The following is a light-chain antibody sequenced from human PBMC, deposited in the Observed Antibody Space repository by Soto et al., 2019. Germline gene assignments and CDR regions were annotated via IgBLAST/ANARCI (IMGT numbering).Light chain of an antibody. CDR2: GAS. J-gene: IGKJ1*01. CDR3: QQYNNWPLT. Sequence: EIVMTQSPATLSVSPGERVTLSCRASQSVSSNLAWYQQKPGQAPRLLIYGASTRATGIPARFSGSGSGTEFTLTISSLQSEDFAVYYCQQYNNWPLTSGQGTKVEIK. V-gene: IGKV3-15*01. CDR1: QSVSSN.